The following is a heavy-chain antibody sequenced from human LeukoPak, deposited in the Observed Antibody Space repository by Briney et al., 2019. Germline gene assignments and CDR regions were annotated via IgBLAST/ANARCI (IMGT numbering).Heavy chain of an antibody. Sequence: PGGSLRLSCAASGFTFSSYEMDWVRQAPGKGLEWVSYISSSGSTIYYADSVKGRFTISRDNAKNSLYLQMNSLRAEDTAVYYCARVVVGATKDAFDIWGQGTMVTVSS. CDR2: ISSSGSTI. CDR1: GFTFSSYE. J-gene: IGHJ3*02. CDR3: ARVVVGATKDAFDI. D-gene: IGHD1-26*01. V-gene: IGHV3-48*03.